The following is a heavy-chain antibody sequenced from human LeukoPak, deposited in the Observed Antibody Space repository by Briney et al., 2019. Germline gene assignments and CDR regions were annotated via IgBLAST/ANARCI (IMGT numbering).Heavy chain of an antibody. Sequence: SETLSLTCTVSGGSISSGDYYWSWIRQPPGKGLEWIGYIYYSGSTYYNPSLKSRVTISVDTSKNQFSLKPSSVTAADTAVYYCARGFYKTAARDGYNFLNWGSNYYYGMDVWGQGTTVTVSS. D-gene: IGHD5-24*01. CDR2: IYYSGST. CDR3: ARGFYKTAARDGYNFLNWGSNYYYGMDV. J-gene: IGHJ6*02. V-gene: IGHV4-30-4*01. CDR1: GGSISSGDYY.